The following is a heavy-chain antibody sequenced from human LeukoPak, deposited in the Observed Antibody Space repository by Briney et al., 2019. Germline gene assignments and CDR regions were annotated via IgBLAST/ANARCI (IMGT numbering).Heavy chain of an antibody. J-gene: IGHJ1*01. V-gene: IGHV3-48*02. CDR3: ARDGTVAVAGGSHEYFQH. CDR1: GFTFSSYS. D-gene: IGHD6-19*01. CDR2: ISSSSSTI. Sequence: PGGSLRLSCAASGFTFSSYSMSWVRQAPGKGLEWVSYISSSSSTIYYADSVKGRFTISRDNAKNSLYLQMNSLRDEDTAVYYCARDGTVAVAGGSHEYFQHWGQGTLVTVSS.